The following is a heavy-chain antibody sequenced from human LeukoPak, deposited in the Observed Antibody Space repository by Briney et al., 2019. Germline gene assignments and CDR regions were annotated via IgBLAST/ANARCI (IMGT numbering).Heavy chain of an antibody. Sequence: ASETLSLTCAVSGGSISSSNWWSWVRQPPGKGLEWIGEIYHSGSTNYNPSLKSRVTISVDTSKNQFSLKLSSVTAADTAVYYCAREGRDIMITFGGVIIHWGQGTLVTVSS. V-gene: IGHV4-4*02. CDR1: GGSISSSNW. J-gene: IGHJ4*02. CDR2: IYHSGST. D-gene: IGHD3-16*01. CDR3: AREGRDIMITFGGVIIH.